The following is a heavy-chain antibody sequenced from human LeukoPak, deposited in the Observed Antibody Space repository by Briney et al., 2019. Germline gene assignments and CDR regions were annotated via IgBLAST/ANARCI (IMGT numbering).Heavy chain of an antibody. CDR2: IFRGDDT. J-gene: IGHJ4*02. Sequence: GGSLRLSCEASGFTFSTYNMNWVRQAPGKGLEWVSVIFRGDDTNYVDSVKGRFTIFRDNAKNSLYLQMNSLRAEDTALYYCAKGQWELEYYFDYWGQGTLVTVSS. D-gene: IGHD1-26*01. CDR1: GFTFSTYN. CDR3: AKGQWELEYYFDY. V-gene: IGHV3-53*05.